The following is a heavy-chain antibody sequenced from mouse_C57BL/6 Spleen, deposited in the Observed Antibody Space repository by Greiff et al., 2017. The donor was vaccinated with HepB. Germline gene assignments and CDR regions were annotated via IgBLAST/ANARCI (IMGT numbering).Heavy chain of an antibody. Sequence: EVQLQQSGPELVKPGASVKISCKASGYSFTDYNMNWVKQSNGKSLEWIGVINPNYGTTSYNQKFKGKATLTVDQSSSTADMQRNSLTSEDSAVYYGARSANWDLFAMDYWGQGTSVTVSS. D-gene: IGHD4-1*01. CDR3: ARSANWDLFAMDY. CDR2: INPNYGTT. V-gene: IGHV1-39*01. J-gene: IGHJ4*01. CDR1: GYSFTDYN.